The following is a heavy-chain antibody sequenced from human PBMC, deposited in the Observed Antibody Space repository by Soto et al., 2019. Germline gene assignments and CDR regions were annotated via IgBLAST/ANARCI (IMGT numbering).Heavy chain of an antibody. V-gene: IGHV3-23*01. CDR1: GFTFSSYA. D-gene: IGHD3-3*02. J-gene: IGHJ6*02. CDR3: AKNAHFWSWGMVV. CDR2: ISSSGDGT. Sequence: PGGSLRLSCAAPGFTFSSYAMTWVRQAPGKGLEWVSIISSSGDGTYYADSVKGRFTISRDNSRNTLILQMHSLRADDTAVYYCAKNAHFWSWGMVVWCQGTSVTVSS.